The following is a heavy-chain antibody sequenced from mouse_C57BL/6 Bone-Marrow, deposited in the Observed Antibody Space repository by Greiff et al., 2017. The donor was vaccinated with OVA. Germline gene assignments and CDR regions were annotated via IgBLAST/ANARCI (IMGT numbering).Heavy chain of an antibody. CDR2: INPNNGGT. V-gene: IGHV1-26*01. CDR1: GYTFTDYY. D-gene: IGHD2-1*01. Sequence: EVQLQQSGPELVKPGASVKISCKASGYTFTDYYMNWVKQSHGKSLEWIGDINPNNGGTSYNQKFKGKATLTVDKSSSTAYMELRSLTSEDSAVYYCARIYYGNYVDYFDYWGQGTTLTVSS. J-gene: IGHJ2*01. CDR3: ARIYYGNYVDYFDY.